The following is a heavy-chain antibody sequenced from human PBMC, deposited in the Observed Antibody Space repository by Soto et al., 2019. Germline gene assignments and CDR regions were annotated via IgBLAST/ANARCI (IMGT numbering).Heavy chain of an antibody. V-gene: IGHV2-70*04. CDR1: GFSLSTSGMR. Sequence: SGPTLVNPTQTLTLTCTFSGFSLSTSGMRVSWIRQPPGKALEWLARIDWDDDKFYSSSLRTRLTISKDTSKNQVVLAMTNMDPVDTATCYCVRIQRSSGWNNWFDPWGQGTLVTVSS. J-gene: IGHJ5*02. CDR3: VRIQRSSGWNNWFDP. CDR2: IDWDDDK. D-gene: IGHD6-25*01.